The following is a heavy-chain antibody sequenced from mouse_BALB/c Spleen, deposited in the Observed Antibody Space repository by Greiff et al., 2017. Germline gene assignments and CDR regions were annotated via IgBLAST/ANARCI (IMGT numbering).Heavy chain of an antibody. CDR2: IWAGGST. J-gene: IGHJ4*01. D-gene: IGHD2-4*01. V-gene: IGHV2-9*02. Sequence: QVQLKESGPGLVAPSQSLSITCTVSRFSLTSYGVHWVRQPPGKGLEWLGVIWAGGSTNYNSALMSRLSISKDNSKSQVFLKMNSLQTDDTAMYYCASRLPYAMDYWGQGTSVTVSS. CDR1: RFSLTSYG. CDR3: ASRLPYAMDY.